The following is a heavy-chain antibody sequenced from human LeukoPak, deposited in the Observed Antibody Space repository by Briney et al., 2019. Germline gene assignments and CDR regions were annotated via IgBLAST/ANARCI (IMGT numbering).Heavy chain of an antibody. J-gene: IGHJ4*02. Sequence: SQTLSLTCAISGDSVSSNSAAWNWIRQSPSRGLEWLGRTYYRSKWYNDYAVSVKSRITINPDTSKNQFSLKLSSVTAADTAVYYCARHHRFPYSSGRGLFDYWGQGTLVTVSS. CDR1: GDSVSSNSAA. CDR2: TYYRSKWYN. V-gene: IGHV6-1*01. CDR3: ARHHRFPYSSGRGLFDY. D-gene: IGHD6-19*01.